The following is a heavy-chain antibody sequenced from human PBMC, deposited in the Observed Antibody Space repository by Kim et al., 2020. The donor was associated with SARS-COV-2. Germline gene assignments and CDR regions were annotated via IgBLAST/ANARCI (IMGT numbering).Heavy chain of an antibody. CDR3: AREPVEQQLPSPYYYYYGMDV. D-gene: IGHD6-13*01. J-gene: IGHJ6*02. Sequence: GGSLRLSCAASGFTFSSYWMHWVRQAPGKGLVWVSRINSDGSSTSYADSVKGRFTISRDNAKNTLYLQMNSLRAEDTAVYYCAREPVEQQLPSPYYYYYGMDVWGQGTTVTVSS. V-gene: IGHV3-74*01. CDR2: INSDGSST. CDR1: GFTFSSYW.